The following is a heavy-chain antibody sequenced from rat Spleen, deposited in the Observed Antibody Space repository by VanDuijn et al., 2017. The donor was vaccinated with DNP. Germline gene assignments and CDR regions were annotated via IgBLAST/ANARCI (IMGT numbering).Heavy chain of an antibody. CDR2: IWIDGGT. J-gene: IGHJ2*01. CDR1: GFSLTNFD. Sequence: QVQLRESGPGLVQPSQTLSLTCTVSGFSLTNFDIHWVRQPPGKGLEWMGGIWIDGGTDYNSALRSRLSISRDTSKSQVFLKMNSLQPEDTAIYFCNRGYALWGQGIMVTVSS. D-gene: IGHD2-2*01. CDR3: NRGYAL. V-gene: IGHV2-1*01.